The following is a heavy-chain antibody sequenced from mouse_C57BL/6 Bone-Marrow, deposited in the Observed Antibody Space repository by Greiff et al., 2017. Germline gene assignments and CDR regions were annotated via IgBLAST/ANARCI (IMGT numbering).Heavy chain of an antibody. D-gene: IGHD2-4*01. CDR1: GYTFTSYW. V-gene: IGHV1-53*01. CDR2: INPSNGGT. CDR3: ARDYDYYYAMDY. Sequence: QVQLQQPGTELVKPGASVKLSCKASGYTFTSYWMHWVKQRPGQGLEWIGNINPSNGGTNYNETFKSKATLTLDKSASTAYMQLSSLTSEDSAVYYCARDYDYYYAMDYWGQGTSVTVSS. J-gene: IGHJ4*01.